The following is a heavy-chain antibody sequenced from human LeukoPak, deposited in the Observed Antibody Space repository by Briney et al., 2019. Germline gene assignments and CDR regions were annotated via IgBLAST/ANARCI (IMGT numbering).Heavy chain of an antibody. CDR2: IRYDGSNK. V-gene: IGHV3-30*02. CDR1: GFTFSSYG. D-gene: IGHD3-22*01. CDR3: ARVHDYYDSSGYRHDAFDI. Sequence: GGSLRLSCAASGFTFSSYGMHWVRQAPGKGLEWVAFIRYDGSNKYYADSVKGRFTISRDNSKNSLYLQMNSLRAEDTAVYYCARVHDYYDSSGYRHDAFDIWGQGTMVTVSS. J-gene: IGHJ3*02.